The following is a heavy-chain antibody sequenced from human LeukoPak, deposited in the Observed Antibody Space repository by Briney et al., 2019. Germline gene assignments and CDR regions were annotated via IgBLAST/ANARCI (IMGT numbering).Heavy chain of an antibody. J-gene: IGHJ4*02. V-gene: IGHV4-61*02. Sequence: SSETLSLTCTVSGGSISSGSYYWSWIRQPAGKGLEWIGRIYTSGSTNYNPSLKSRVTMSVDTSKNQFSLKLTSVTAADTAVYYCAREVVAAAGTVDYWGQGTLVTVSS. CDR2: IYTSGST. CDR3: AREVVAAAGTVDY. D-gene: IGHD6-13*01. CDR1: GGSISSGSYY.